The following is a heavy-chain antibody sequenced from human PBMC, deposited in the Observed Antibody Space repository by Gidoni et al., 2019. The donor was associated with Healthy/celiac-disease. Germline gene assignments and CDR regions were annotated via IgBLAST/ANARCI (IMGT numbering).Heavy chain of an antibody. D-gene: IGHD4-17*01. Sequence: QVQLVESGGGVVQPGRSLRLSCAASGFTFSSYGMHWVRQAPGKGLEWVAVISYDGSNKYYADSVKGRFTISRDNSKNTLYLQMNSLRAEDTAVYYCAKSQDYGDYLCDYWGQGTLVTVSS. CDR2: ISYDGSNK. V-gene: IGHV3-30*18. CDR1: GFTFSSYG. CDR3: AKSQDYGDYLCDY. J-gene: IGHJ4*02.